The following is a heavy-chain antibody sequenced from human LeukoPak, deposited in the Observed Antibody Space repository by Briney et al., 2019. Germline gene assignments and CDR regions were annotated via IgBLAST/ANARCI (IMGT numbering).Heavy chain of an antibody. CDR2: IYPGDSDT. D-gene: IGHD4/OR15-4a*01. Sequence: GESLKISCKGSGYRFTSYRLGWVRQMPGKGLEWMGIIYPGDSDTRYSASFQGQVAISVDKSISTAYVQWSSLRASDTALYYCARRVLDYFEHRGEGELVTVSS. CDR3: ARRVLDYFEH. J-gene: IGHJ4*02. CDR1: GYRFTSYR. V-gene: IGHV5-51*01.